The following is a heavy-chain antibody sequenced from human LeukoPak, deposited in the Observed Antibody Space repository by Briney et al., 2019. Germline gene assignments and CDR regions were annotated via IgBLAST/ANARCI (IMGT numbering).Heavy chain of an antibody. CDR1: GFTFSSYS. Sequence: PGGSLRLSCAASGFTFSSYSMNWVRQAPGKGLEWVSSISSSSSYIYYADSVKGRFTIPRDNARKSLYLQMNSLRAEDTAVYYCARDHGSGAELDAFNIWGQGTMVTVSS. V-gene: IGHV3-21*01. D-gene: IGHD6-25*01. J-gene: IGHJ3*02. CDR3: ARDHGSGAELDAFNI. CDR2: ISSSSSYI.